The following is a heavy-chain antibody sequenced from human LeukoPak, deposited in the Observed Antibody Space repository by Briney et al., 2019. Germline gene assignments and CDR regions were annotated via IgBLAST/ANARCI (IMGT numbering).Heavy chain of an antibody. Sequence: GGSLRLSCAASGFSISDYYMSWIRQVPGKGLAWISYISSSGNDKNYADSVKGRFSLSRDAAKNSLYLQMNSLRAEDMAVYYCVRESKVGFLEWLLEYWGQGTLVTVSS. CDR2: ISSSGNDK. J-gene: IGHJ4*02. CDR3: VRESKVGFLEWLLEY. CDR1: GFSISDYY. V-gene: IGHV3-11*01. D-gene: IGHD3-3*01.